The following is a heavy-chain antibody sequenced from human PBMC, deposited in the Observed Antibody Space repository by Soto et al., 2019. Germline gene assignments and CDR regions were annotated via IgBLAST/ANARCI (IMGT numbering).Heavy chain of an antibody. D-gene: IGHD6-13*01. Sequence: GESLKISCKGSGYSFTSYWIGWVRQMPGKGLEWMGIIYPGDSDTRYSPSFQGQVTISADKSISTAYLQWSSLKASDTAVYYCARVIGAAAGSGDYYYGMDVWGQGTTVTVSS. J-gene: IGHJ6*02. CDR1: GYSFTSYW. V-gene: IGHV5-51*01. CDR3: ARVIGAAAGSGDYYYGMDV. CDR2: IYPGDSDT.